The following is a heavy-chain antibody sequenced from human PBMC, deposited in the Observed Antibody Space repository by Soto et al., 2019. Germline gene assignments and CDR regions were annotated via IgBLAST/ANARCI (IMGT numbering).Heavy chain of an antibody. Sequence: QMQLVQSGPEVKKPGTSVKVSCKASGFTFTSSAMQWVRQARGQRPEWIGWSVVGSGNTKYAQKFQERVTITRDMSTSTAYMGLSSLRSEDTAVYYCAAMVRGVLGNLDYWGQGTLVTVSS. CDR2: SVVGSGNT. D-gene: IGHD3-10*01. J-gene: IGHJ4*02. CDR1: GFTFTSSA. V-gene: IGHV1-58*02. CDR3: AAMVRGVLGNLDY.